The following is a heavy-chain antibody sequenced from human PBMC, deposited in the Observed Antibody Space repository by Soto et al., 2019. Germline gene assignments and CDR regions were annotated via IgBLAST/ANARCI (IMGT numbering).Heavy chain of an antibody. D-gene: IGHD6-6*01. V-gene: IGHV1-46*01. CDR3: ARGVLAARPYYYYYYGMDV. CDR1: GYTFTSYY. CDR2: INPSGGST. Sequence: ASVKVSCKASGYTFTSYYMHWVRQAPGQGLEWMGIINPSGGSTSYAQKFQGRVTMTRDTSTSTVYMELSSLRSEETAVYYCARGVLAARPYYYYYYGMDVWGQGTTVTVSS. J-gene: IGHJ6*02.